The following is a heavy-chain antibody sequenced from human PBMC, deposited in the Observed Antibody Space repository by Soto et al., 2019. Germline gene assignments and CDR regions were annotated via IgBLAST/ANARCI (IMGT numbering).Heavy chain of an antibody. CDR2: ISYDGSNK. Sequence: PGVSLRLSCAASGFTFSSYAMHWVRQAPGKGLEWVAVISYDGSNKYYADSVKGRFTISRDNSKNTLYLQMNSLRAEDTAVYYCARVGPMYYYDSSGYCPYWGQGTLVTVSS. J-gene: IGHJ4*02. CDR3: ARVGPMYYYDSSGYCPY. CDR1: GFTFSSYA. V-gene: IGHV3-30-3*01. D-gene: IGHD3-22*01.